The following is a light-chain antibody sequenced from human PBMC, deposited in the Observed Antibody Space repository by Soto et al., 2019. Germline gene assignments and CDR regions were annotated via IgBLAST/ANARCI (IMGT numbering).Light chain of an antibody. CDR1: QSVSSN. CDR2: GAS. V-gene: IGKV3-20*01. J-gene: IGKJ1*01. CDR3: QQYGSSPRT. Sequence: EIVMTQSPATLSVSPGERATLSCRASQSVSSNLAWYQQKHGQAPRLLIYGASSRATGIPDRFSGSGSGTDFTITISRLEPEDCEVYDGQQYGSSPRTFGQGTKVDIK.